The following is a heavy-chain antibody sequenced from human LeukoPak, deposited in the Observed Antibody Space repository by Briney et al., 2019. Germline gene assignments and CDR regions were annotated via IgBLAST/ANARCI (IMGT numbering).Heavy chain of an antibody. V-gene: IGHV5-51*01. CDR3: ASSYCSGGSCYYGVLGAFDI. J-gene: IGHJ3*02. CDR2: IYPGGSDT. Sequence: GESLKISCKGSGYSFTSYWIGWVRQMPGKGLEWMGIIYPGGSDTRYSPSFQGQVTISADKSISTAYLQWSSLKASDTAMYYCASSYCSGGSCYYGVLGAFDIWGQGTMVTVSS. CDR1: GYSFTSYW. D-gene: IGHD2-15*01.